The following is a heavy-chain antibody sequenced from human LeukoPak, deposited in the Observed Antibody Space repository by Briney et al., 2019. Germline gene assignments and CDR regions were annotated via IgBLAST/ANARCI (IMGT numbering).Heavy chain of an antibody. CDR1: GFTFSSYS. CDR3: ARADYGDYLYYDY. J-gene: IGHJ4*02. V-gene: IGHV3-21*01. CDR2: ISSSSSYI. Sequence: GGSLRLSCAASGFTFSSYSMNWVRQAPRKGLEWVSSISSSSSYIYYADSVKGRFTISRDNAKNSLYLQMNSLRAEDTAVYYCARADYGDYLYYDYWGQGTLVTFSS. D-gene: IGHD4-17*01.